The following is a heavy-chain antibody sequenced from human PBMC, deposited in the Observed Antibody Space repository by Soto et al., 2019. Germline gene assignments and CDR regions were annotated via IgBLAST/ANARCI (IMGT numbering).Heavy chain of an antibody. CDR1: GGSISSSNW. V-gene: IGHV4-4*02. CDR2: IYHSGST. J-gene: IGHJ5*02. Sequence: SETLSLTCAVSGGSISSSNWWSWVRQPPGKGLEWIGEIYHSGSTNYNPSLTSRVTISVDESNNQFSLELTSVTAADTAVYYCARDAPGSGFDPWGQGTLVTVSS. CDR3: ARDAPGSGFDP.